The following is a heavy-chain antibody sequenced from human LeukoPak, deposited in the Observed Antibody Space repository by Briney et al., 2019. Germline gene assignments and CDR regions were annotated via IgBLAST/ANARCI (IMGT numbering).Heavy chain of an antibody. Sequence: PGGSLRLSCAASGFTFSSNWMSWVRQAPGKGLEWVANIKQDGSEKYYVDSVKGRFTISRDNAKNSLYLQMNSLRAEDTAVYYGARDSSWCTKPFDYWGQGTLVTVSS. CDR2: IKQDGSEK. D-gene: IGHD6-13*01. V-gene: IGHV3-7*01. CDR3: ARDSSWCTKPFDY. J-gene: IGHJ4*02. CDR1: GFTFSSNW.